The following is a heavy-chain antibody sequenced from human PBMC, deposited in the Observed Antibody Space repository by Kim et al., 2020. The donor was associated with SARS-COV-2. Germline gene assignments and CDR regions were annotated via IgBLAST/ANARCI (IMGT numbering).Heavy chain of an antibody. Sequence: SETLSHTCTVSGDSITSSSYFWGWIRQLPGKGLEWIGTIYFSGTTYYNPSLKSRVAISVDASKNQLSLNLSSVTATDTAVYFCAKARGATVFFSWGQGTLVTVSS. CDR1: GDSITSSSYF. J-gene: IGHJ5*01. CDR3: AKARGATVFFS. D-gene: IGHD4-17*01. CDR2: IYFSGTT. V-gene: IGHV4-39*01.